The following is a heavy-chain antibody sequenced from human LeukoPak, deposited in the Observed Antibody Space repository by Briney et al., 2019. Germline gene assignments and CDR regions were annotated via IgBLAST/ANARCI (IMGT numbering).Heavy chain of an antibody. Sequence: GASVKVSCKASGYTFTSYAMHWVRQAPGQRLEWMGWINAGNGNTKYSQKFQGRVTITRDTSASTAYMELSSLRSEDTAVYYCARDYDILTGYPPSGWFDPWGQGTLVTVSS. J-gene: IGHJ5*02. CDR1: GYTFTSYA. CDR2: INAGNGNT. V-gene: IGHV1-3*01. D-gene: IGHD3-9*01. CDR3: ARDYDILTGYPPSGWFDP.